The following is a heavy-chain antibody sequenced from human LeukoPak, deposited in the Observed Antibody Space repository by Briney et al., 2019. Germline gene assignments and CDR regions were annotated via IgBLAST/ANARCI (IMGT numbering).Heavy chain of an antibody. J-gene: IGHJ4*02. CDR1: GFTFSDYY. CDR3: ARAAVVTSPFDY. Sequence: GGSLRLSCAASGFTFSDYYMSWIRQAPGKGLEWVSYISSSGGTIYFADSVKDRFTISRDNAKNSLDLQMNSLRAEDTAKYYCARAAVVTSPFDYWGQGTLVTVSS. D-gene: IGHD4-23*01. V-gene: IGHV3-11*01. CDR2: ISSSGGTI.